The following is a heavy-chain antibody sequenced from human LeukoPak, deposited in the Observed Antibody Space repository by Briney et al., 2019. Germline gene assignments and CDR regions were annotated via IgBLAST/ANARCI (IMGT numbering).Heavy chain of an antibody. CDR2: VSPKTGRT. CDR3: ARESERNDGWFDP. Sequence: ASVKVSCKASGYTFRSHDINWVRQDTGQGLEWMGWVSPKTGRTGYAQKFQGRVYMTTNASLSTAYMELSSLRSDDTAVYFCARESERNDGWFDPWGQGTLVTVSS. CDR1: GYTFRSHD. V-gene: IGHV1-8*01. D-gene: IGHD1-1*01. J-gene: IGHJ5*02.